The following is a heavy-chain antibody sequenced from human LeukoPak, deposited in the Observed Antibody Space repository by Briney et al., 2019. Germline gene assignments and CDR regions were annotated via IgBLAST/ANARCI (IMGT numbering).Heavy chain of an antibody. D-gene: IGHD3-22*01. CDR1: GGSISSGDYY. CDR2: IYYSGST. CDR3: ARVNYYDSSGYSTHDAFDI. Sequence: SETLSLTCTVSGGSISSGDYYWSWIRQPPGTGLEWIGYIYYSGSTYYNPSLKSRVTISVDTSKNQFSLKLSSVTAADTAVYYCARVNYYDSSGYSTHDAFDIWGQGTMVTVSS. V-gene: IGHV4-30-4*01. J-gene: IGHJ3*02.